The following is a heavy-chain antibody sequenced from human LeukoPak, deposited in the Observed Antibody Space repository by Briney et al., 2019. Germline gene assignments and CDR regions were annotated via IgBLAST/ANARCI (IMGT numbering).Heavy chain of an antibody. CDR3: ARNFGGGDRSGPFY. D-gene: IGHD3-22*01. Sequence: GGSLRLSCAASRFTFNDCGMSWVRQAPGKGLEWVSGINWNGGSTAYADSVRGRFTISRDNAKNSLYLQMNSLRAEDTAFYYCARNFGGGDRSGPFYWGQGTLVTVSS. CDR2: INWNGGST. V-gene: IGHV3-20*04. J-gene: IGHJ4*02. CDR1: RFTFNDCG.